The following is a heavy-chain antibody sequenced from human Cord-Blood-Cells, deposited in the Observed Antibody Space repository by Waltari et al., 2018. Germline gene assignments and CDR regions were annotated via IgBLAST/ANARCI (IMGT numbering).Heavy chain of an antibody. D-gene: IGHD3-3*01. CDR2: IIPILGIA. CDR3: ARDRRGASGYSHY. CDR1: GGTFSSYA. Sequence: QVQLVQSGAEVKKPGSSVKVSCKASGGTFSSYAISWVRQAPGQGLEWMGRIIPILGIANYAQKFQGRVTITADKSTSTAYMELISLRSEDTAVYYCARDRRGASGYSHYWGQGTLVTVSS. V-gene: IGHV1-69*09. J-gene: IGHJ4*02.